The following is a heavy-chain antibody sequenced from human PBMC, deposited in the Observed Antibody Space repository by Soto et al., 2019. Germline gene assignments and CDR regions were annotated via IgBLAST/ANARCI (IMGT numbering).Heavy chain of an antibody. Sequence: LXLSCATSGFTVSSNYMSWFLQAPVKGLEWVSVIYSGGSTYYADSVKGRFTISRDNSKNTLYLQMNSLRAEDTAVYYCARDREGGSYYNDAFDIWGQGTMVTVSS. V-gene: IGHV3-53*01. J-gene: IGHJ3*02. CDR2: IYSGGST. CDR3: ARDREGGSYYNDAFDI. D-gene: IGHD2-15*01. CDR1: GFTVSSNY.